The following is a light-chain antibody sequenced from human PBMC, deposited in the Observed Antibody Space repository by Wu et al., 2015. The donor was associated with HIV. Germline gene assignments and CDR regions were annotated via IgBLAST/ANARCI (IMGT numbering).Light chain of an antibody. Sequence: EIVLTQPPGTLSLSPGERATLSCRASQSVSSSYLAWYQQKPGQAPRLLIYGASGRATGIPDRFSGSGSGTDFTLTISRLEPEDFAVYYCQQYGTSPRTFGQGTKLEIK. CDR1: QSVSSSY. V-gene: IGKV3-20*01. J-gene: IGKJ2*02. CDR3: QQYGTSPRT. CDR2: GAS.